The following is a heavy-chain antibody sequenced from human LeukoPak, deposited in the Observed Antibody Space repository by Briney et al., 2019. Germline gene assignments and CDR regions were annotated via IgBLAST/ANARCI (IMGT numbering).Heavy chain of an antibody. CDR2: ISYDGSNK. V-gene: IGHV3-30*04. D-gene: IGHD2-21*02. CDR3: AREIVVVTAEGYFDY. Sequence: GGSLRLSCAASGFTFSSYEMNWVRQAPGKGLEWVAVISYDGSNKYYADSVKGRFTISRDNSKNTLYLQMNSLRAEDTAVYYCAREIVVVTAEGYFDYWGQGTLVTVSS. J-gene: IGHJ4*02. CDR1: GFTFSSYE.